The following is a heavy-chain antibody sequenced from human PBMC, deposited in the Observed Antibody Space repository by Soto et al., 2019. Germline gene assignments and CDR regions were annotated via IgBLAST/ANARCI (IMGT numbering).Heavy chain of an antibody. CDR2: ISTYSGKT. J-gene: IGHJ6*02. V-gene: IGHV1-18*01. CDR1: GYTFTSYG. CDR3: AREDRSGYYYSRYYYGMDV. Sequence: QVQLVQSGAEVKKPGASVKVSCKASGYTFTSYGITWVRQAPGQVLEWMGWISTYSGKTNYAQKFQDRVTMTTDTSTSTAYMELRSLRSDDTAVYFCAREDRSGYYYSRYYYGMDVWGQGTTVTVSS. D-gene: IGHD3-22*01.